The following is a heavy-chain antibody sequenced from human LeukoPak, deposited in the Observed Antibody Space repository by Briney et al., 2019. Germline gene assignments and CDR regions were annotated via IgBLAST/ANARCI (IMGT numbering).Heavy chain of an antibody. V-gene: IGHV3-23*01. CDR2: ISGSGGST. Sequence: PGGSLRLSCAASGFTFSTYDMTWVRQAPGKGLEWVSSISGSGGSTYYADSVKGRFTTSRDNSKNTLYLQMNGLRAEDTAVYYCAKDRSLDGDYVFDDWGQGTLVTVSS. D-gene: IGHD4-17*01. CDR3: AKDRSLDGDYVFDD. CDR1: GFTFSTYD. J-gene: IGHJ4*02.